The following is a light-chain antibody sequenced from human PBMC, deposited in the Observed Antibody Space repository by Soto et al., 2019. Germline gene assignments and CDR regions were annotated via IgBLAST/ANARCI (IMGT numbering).Light chain of an antibody. Sequence: EVVLTQSPGTLSLSPGERATLSCRASQSVDSSNLAWYQQKPGQAPRLLISGASKRATGTPDSFSGSGSGTNLTTTLYRAVTGNFAVFYGEYCYYGPIFGGRSKVEIK. CDR2: GAS. V-gene: IGKV3-20*01. J-gene: IGKJ4*01. CDR1: QSVDSSN. CDR3: EYCYYGPI.